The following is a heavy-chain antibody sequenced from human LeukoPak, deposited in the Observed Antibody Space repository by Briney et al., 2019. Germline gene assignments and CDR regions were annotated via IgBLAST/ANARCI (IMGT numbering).Heavy chain of an antibody. V-gene: IGHV3-21*01. Sequence: GGSLRLSCAASGFTFGNYSMNWVRQAPGKGLEWVSSISSSSSYIYYADSVKGRFTISRDNAKNSLYLQMNSLRAEDTAVYYCARDLGMDYYYYYGMDVWGQGTTVTVSS. J-gene: IGHJ6*02. CDR3: ARDLGMDYYYYYGMDV. D-gene: IGHD1-14*01. CDR2: ISSSSSYI. CDR1: GFTFGNYS.